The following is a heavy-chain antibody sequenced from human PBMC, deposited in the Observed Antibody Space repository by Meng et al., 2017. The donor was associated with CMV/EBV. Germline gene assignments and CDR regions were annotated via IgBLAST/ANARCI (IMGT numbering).Heavy chain of an antibody. J-gene: IGHJ4*02. Sequence: GESLKISCTASGVTFSSYAWSWVRQAPGKELEWVSTITGGAGSTYTADSVQGRFTISTDKSKNTLYLQMSSLRGEDTAIYFCAKSRGGYGSGSYYTFDSWGQGTLVTVSS. D-gene: IGHD3-10*01. V-gene: IGHV3-23*01. CDR2: ITGGAGST. CDR1: GVTFSSYA. CDR3: AKSRGGYGSGSYYTFDS.